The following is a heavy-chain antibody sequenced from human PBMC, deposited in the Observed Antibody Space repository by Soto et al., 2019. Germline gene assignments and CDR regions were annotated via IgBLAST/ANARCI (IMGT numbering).Heavy chain of an antibody. V-gene: IGHV2-70*01. J-gene: IGHJ6*02. CDR1: GFSLSTSGMC. CDR3: ARTPSGSYYYGMDV. CDR2: IDWDDDK. Sequence: GSGPPLVNPTQTLTLTCTFSGFSLSTSGMCVSWIRQPPGKALEWLALIDWDDDKYYSTSLKTRLTISKDTSKNQVVLTMTNMDPVDTATYYCARTPSGSYYYGMDVWGQGTTVTVSS. D-gene: IGHD1-26*01.